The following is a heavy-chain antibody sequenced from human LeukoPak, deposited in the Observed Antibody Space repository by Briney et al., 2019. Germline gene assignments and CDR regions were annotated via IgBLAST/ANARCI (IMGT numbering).Heavy chain of an antibody. CDR2: IYYSGST. CDR3: ARDTLVVVAATRGNWFDP. V-gene: IGHV4-59*12. D-gene: IGHD2-15*01. Sequence: SETLSLTCTVSGGSISSYYWSWIRQPPGKGLEWIGYIYYSGSTNYNPSLKSRVTISVDTSKNQISLKLSSVTAADTAVYYCARDTLVVVAATRGNWFDPWGQGTLVTVSS. J-gene: IGHJ5*02. CDR1: GGSISSYY.